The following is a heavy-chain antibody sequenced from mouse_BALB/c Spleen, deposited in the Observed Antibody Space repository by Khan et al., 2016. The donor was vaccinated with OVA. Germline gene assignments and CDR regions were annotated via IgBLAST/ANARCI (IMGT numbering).Heavy chain of an antibody. CDR1: GYTFTDYV. Sequence: QVQLKESGPELVKPGASVKMSCKASGYTFTDYVMNWVKQRNGQGLEWIGQIYPGSDSTYYNEKFKGKATLTTDRYSNTAYMQLSNLTSEDSAVYFCARAGWDVFAYWGQGTLVTVSA. CDR2: IYPGSDST. J-gene: IGHJ3*01. CDR3: ARAGWDVFAY. V-gene: IGHV1-77*01. D-gene: IGHD4-1*01.